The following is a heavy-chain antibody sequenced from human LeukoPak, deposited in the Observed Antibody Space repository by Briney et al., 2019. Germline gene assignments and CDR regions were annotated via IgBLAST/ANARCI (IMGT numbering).Heavy chain of an antibody. CDR2: IIPIFGTA. Sequence: SVKVSCKASGGTFSSYAISWVRQAPGQGLERMGGIIPIFGTANYAQEFQGRVTITTDESTSTAYMELSSLRSEDTAVYYCAGGVNCTNGVCYTHYFDYWGQGTQVTVSS. J-gene: IGHJ4*02. D-gene: IGHD2-8*01. CDR1: GGTFSSYA. CDR3: AGGVNCTNGVCYTHYFDY. V-gene: IGHV1-69*05.